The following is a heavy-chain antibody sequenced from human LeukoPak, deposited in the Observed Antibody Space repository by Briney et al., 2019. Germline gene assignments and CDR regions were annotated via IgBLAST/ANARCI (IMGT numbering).Heavy chain of an antibody. CDR1: GFTFSSYW. J-gene: IGHJ3*02. V-gene: IGHV3-7*01. CDR3: ASSGDTAMAPDAFDI. CDR2: IKQDGSEK. Sequence: PGGSLRLSCAASGFTFSSYWMSWVRQAPGKGLEWVANIKQDGSEKYYVDSVKGRFTISRDNAKNSLYLQMNSLRAEDTAVYYCASSGDTAMAPDAFDIWGQGTMVTVSS. D-gene: IGHD5-18*01.